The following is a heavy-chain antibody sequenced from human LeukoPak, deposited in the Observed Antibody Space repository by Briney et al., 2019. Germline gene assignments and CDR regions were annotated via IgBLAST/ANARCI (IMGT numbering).Heavy chain of an antibody. CDR2: IYYSGST. Sequence: SETLSLTCTVSGGFISSYYWSWIRQPPGKGLEWIGYIYYSGSTNYNPSLKSRVTISVDTSKNQFSLKLSSVTAADTAVYYCAREDSSHFDYWGQGTLVTVSS. V-gene: IGHV4-59*01. CDR3: AREDSSHFDY. D-gene: IGHD3-22*01. CDR1: GGFISSYY. J-gene: IGHJ4*02.